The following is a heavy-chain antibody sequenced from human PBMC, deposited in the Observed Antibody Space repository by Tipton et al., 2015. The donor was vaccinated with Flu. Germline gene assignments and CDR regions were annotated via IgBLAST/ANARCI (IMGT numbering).Heavy chain of an antibody. CDR3: ARGDYGDYDHEADGFDI. CDR1: GESFSGYY. Sequence: TLSLTCSVYGESFSGYYWTWIRQPPGKGLEWIGEINHSGSTHYSSSFKSRVTMSVDSSKNQFSLHLSSVTAADTAVYYCARGDYGDYDHEADGFDIWGQGTLVTVSA. V-gene: IGHV4-34*01. CDR2: INHSGST. J-gene: IGHJ3*02. D-gene: IGHD4-17*01.